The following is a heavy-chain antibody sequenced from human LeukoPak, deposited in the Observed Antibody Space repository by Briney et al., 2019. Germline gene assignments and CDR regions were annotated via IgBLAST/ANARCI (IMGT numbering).Heavy chain of an antibody. D-gene: IGHD3-9*01. CDR1: GHTFTSYD. Sequence: ASVKVSCKASGHTFTSYDINWVRQATGQGLEWMGWMNPNSGNTGYAQKFQGRVTMTRNTSISTAYMELSSLRSEDTAVYYCARKVGYDILTGHPYYYYYMDVWGKGTTVTVSS. V-gene: IGHV1-8*01. CDR2: MNPNSGNT. J-gene: IGHJ6*03. CDR3: ARKVGYDILTGHPYYYYYMDV.